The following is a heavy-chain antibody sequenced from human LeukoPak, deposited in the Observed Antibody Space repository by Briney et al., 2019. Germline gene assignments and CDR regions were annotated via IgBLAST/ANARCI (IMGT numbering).Heavy chain of an antibody. CDR1: GFIFSNYA. Sequence: GGSLRLSCATSGFIFSNYAVNWVRQAPGKGLEWVANIKQDGSEKYYVDSVKGRFTISRDNAKNSLYLQMNSLRAEDTAVYYCASNRYRMDVWGKGTTVTISS. V-gene: IGHV3-7*01. J-gene: IGHJ6*04. CDR3: ASNRYRMDV. D-gene: IGHD3-16*02. CDR2: IKQDGSEK.